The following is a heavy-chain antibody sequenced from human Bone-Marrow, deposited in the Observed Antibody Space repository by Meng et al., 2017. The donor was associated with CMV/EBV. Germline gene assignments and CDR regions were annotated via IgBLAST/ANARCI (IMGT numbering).Heavy chain of an antibody. D-gene: IGHD5-18*01. V-gene: IGHV1-2*02. CDR1: GYTFTGYY. CDR3: ARELGGQIQLGFHC. CDR2: INPNRGGT. Sequence: ASVKVSCKASGYTFTGYYMHWVRQAPGQGLEWMGWINPNRGGTNYAQKFQGRVTMTRDTSISTAYMELSRLSSEDTAVYYCARELGGQIQLGFHCWGQGTLVTVSS. J-gene: IGHJ4*02.